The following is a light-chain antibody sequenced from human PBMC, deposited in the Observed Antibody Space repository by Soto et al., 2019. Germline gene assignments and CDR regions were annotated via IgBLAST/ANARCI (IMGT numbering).Light chain of an antibody. CDR1: QSDSTY. J-gene: IGKJ5*01. CDR3: QRYGSSPLIT. CDR2: DAS. V-gene: IGKV3-20*01. Sequence: EIVLTQSPATLSLSPGEGATLSCSASQSDSTYLAWYQQKPGQAPRLLIYDASSRATGIPDRFSGSGSGTDFTLTISRLEPEDFAVYFCQRYGSSPLITFGQGTRLEI.